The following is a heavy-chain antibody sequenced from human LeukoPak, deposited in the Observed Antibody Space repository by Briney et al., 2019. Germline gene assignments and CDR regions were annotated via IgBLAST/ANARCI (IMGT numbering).Heavy chain of an antibody. CDR2: ITGSSNFI. CDR3: ARSEDYCSGGSCYAH. CDR1: GFIFSTYS. V-gene: IGHV3-21*06. D-gene: IGHD2-15*01. J-gene: IGHJ4*02. Sequence: GGSLRLSCATSGFIFSTYSLNWVRQAPGKGLGWVSSITGSSNFIYYADSVKGRFAISRDNAKNSLFLQMNSLRAEGTAMYYCARSEDYCSGGSCYAHWGQGILVTVSS.